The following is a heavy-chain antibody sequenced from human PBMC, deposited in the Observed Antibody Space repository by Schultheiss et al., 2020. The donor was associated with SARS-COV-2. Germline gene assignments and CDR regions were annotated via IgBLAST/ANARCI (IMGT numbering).Heavy chain of an antibody. CDR1: GYSFTSYW. CDR2: IDPSDSYT. CDR3: ARPLQQRDGDAFDI. J-gene: IGHJ3*02. D-gene: IGHD6-13*01. V-gene: IGHV5-10-1*01. Sequence: GGSLRLSCKGSGYSFTSYWISWVRQMPGKGLEWMGRIDPSDSYTNYSPSFQGHVTISADKSISTAYLQWSSLKASDTAMYYCARPLQQRDGDAFDIWGQGNPGHRLL.